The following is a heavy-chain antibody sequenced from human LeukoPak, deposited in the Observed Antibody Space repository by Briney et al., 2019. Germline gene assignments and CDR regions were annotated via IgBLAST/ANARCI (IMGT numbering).Heavy chain of an antibody. CDR1: GFTVSSIY. D-gene: IGHD2-15*01. CDR3: ARDSGWGIDV. Sequence: PGGSLRLTYAASGFTVSSIYMTWVRQAPGRGLEWVSIIYSGNSTYYADSVEGRFTIYRDKSKNTLYLQMNSLRAEDTAIYYCARDSGWGIDVWGQGTTVTVSS. J-gene: IGHJ6*02. CDR2: IYSGNST. V-gene: IGHV3-53*01.